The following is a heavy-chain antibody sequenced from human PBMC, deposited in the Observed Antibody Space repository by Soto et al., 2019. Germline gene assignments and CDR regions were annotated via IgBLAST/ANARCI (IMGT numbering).Heavy chain of an antibody. J-gene: IGHJ4*01. Sequence: SGPTLVNPTQTLTLTCSLSGFSITSSGVAVGWIRQPPGKALEWLALIYWDDDKRYSASLKSRLTITKDTSKNQVVLTMTIMDPVDTATYYCAPSRILDYWSPPTLVTVSS. V-gene: IGHV2-5*02. D-gene: IGHD3-3*01. CDR1: GFSITSSGVA. CDR3: APSRILDY. CDR2: IYWDDDK.